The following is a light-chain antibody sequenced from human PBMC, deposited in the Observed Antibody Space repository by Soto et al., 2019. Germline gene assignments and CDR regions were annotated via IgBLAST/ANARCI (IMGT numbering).Light chain of an antibody. CDR3: QQYNHWPPLT. CDR2: GAS. CDR1: QSVGRN. J-gene: IGKJ4*01. V-gene: IGKV3-15*01. Sequence: EMVMTQSPATLSVSPGERATRSCRASQSVGRNLAWYQQKPGQAPRLLIYGASTRATGIPARFSGSGSGTEFTLTISSLQFEDFAIYSCQQYNHWPPLTFGGGTKVEIK.